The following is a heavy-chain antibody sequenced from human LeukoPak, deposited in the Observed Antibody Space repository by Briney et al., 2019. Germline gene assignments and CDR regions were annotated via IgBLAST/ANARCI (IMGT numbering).Heavy chain of an antibody. CDR3: VKPGEWLYTWNYYFDG. CDR2: ISYEGRRR. J-gene: IGHJ4*02. V-gene: IGHV3-30*18. Sequence: GGSLRLSCAASGFTFSSYWMSWVRQAPGKGLEWVAVISYEGRRRYYADSVKGRFTVSRDTPKNTLYLHMNSLRAEDTALYYCVKPGEWLYTWNYYFDGWGQGTLVTVSS. D-gene: IGHD3-16*01. CDR1: GFTFSSYW.